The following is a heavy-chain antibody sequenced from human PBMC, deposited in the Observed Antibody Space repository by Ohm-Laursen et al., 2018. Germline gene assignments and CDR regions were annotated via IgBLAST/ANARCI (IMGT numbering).Heavy chain of an antibody. V-gene: IGHV3-7*03. CDR1: GFTFSSYW. Sequence: SLRLSCTASGFTFSSYWMTWVRQASGKGLEWVANIKEDGSVKQYVDSVKGRFTISRDNAKNSLYLQMNSLRAEDTALYYCAKGPSYGSGPFDYWGQGTLVTVSS. CDR3: AKGPSYGSGPFDY. D-gene: IGHD3-10*01. J-gene: IGHJ4*02. CDR2: IKEDGSVK.